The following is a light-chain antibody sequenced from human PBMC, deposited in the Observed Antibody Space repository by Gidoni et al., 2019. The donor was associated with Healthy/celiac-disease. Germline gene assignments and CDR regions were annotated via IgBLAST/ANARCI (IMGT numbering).Light chain of an antibody. CDR2: GAS. V-gene: IGKV3-20*01. Sequence: EIVLTQPPGTLSSSPGERATLSCRAIQSVSSSYLAWYQQKPGQAPRLLIYGASSRATGIPDRFSGSGSGTDFTLTISRLEPEDFAVYYCQQYGSSPLTFGGGTKVEIK. CDR3: QQYGSSPLT. CDR1: QSVSSSY. J-gene: IGKJ4*01.